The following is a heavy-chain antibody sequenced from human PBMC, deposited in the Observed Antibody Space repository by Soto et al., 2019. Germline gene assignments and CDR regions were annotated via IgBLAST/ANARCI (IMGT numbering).Heavy chain of an antibody. Sequence: VXVSCKASGYTFSDFDINWLRQAAGQGPEWMGWMNAKSGDTFSAQRLQGKFNMTWDTSLSTAYMEVGSLTSDDAAIYYCARGNPFNYAGFDVWGQGTTVTV. D-gene: IGHD3-16*01. CDR3: ARGNPFNYAGFDV. CDR2: MNAKSGDT. CDR1: GYTFSDFD. V-gene: IGHV1-8*01. J-gene: IGHJ6*02.